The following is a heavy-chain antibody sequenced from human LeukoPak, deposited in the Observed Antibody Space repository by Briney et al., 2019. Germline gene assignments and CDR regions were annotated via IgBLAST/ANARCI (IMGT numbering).Heavy chain of an antibody. CDR2: IYYSGST. V-gene: IGHV4-59*01. Sequence: SETLSLTCTVSGGSISSYYWSWIRHPPGKGLEWIGYIYYSGSTNYNPSLKSRVTISVDTSKNQFSLKLSSVTAADTAVYYCARDSRDFWSGYYRFDPWGQGTLVTVSS. D-gene: IGHD3-3*01. CDR3: ARDSRDFWSGYYRFDP. CDR1: GGSISSYY. J-gene: IGHJ5*02.